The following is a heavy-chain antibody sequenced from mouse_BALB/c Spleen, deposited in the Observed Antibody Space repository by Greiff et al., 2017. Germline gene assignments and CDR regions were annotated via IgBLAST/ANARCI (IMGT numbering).Heavy chain of an antibody. CDR2: ISSGSSTI. CDR3: AREGYDGNFAY. J-gene: IGHJ3*01. D-gene: IGHD2-14*01. V-gene: IGHV5-17*02. Sequence: EVQGVESGGGLVQPGGSRKLSCAASGFTFSSFGMHWVRQAPEKGLEWVAYISSGSSTIYYADTVKGRFTISRDNPKNTLFLQMTSLRSEDTAMYYCAREGYDGNFAYWGQGTLVTVSA. CDR1: GFTFSSFG.